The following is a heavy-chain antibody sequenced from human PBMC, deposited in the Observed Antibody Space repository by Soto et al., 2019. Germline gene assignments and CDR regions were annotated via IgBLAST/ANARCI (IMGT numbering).Heavy chain of an antibody. D-gene: IGHD6-19*01. V-gene: IGHV3-30*18. CDR3: AKGTAVARQHFAN. CDR1: GFTFSDFG. Sequence: QVQLVESGGGVVQPERSLRLSCATSGFTFSDFGMHWVRQAPGKGLEWVAAISADGSDKYYLGSVQGRFTISRDNTKNALYLQLNSLRTEDTAVYYGAKGTAVARQHFANWGQGTLVTVSS. CDR2: ISADGSDK. J-gene: IGHJ4*02.